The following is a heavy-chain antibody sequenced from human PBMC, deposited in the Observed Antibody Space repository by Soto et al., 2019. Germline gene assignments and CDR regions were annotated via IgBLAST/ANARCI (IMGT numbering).Heavy chain of an antibody. Sequence: QVQLVQSGAEVRKPGSSVEVSCMASGSTFSSYTVNWVRQAPGQGLEWIGRIIPVLGVTHYARRFQGRVTITEDRSRKTADMELTSLTSEDTAVYYCARRRYCGVDCYNKFYYGMDVWGQGTTVTVSS. V-gene: IGHV1-69*02. J-gene: IGHJ6*02. CDR3: ARRRYCGVDCYNKFYYGMDV. D-gene: IGHD2-21*02. CDR1: GSTFSSYT. CDR2: IIPVLGVT.